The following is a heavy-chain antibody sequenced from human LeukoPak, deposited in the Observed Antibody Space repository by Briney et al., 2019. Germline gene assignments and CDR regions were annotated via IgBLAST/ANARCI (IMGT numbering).Heavy chain of an antibody. V-gene: IGHV3-48*01. CDR2: ISSSSSTI. D-gene: IGHD1-20*01. J-gene: IGHJ3*02. Sequence: GGSLRLSCAASGFTFSSYSMNWVRQAPGKGLEWVSYISSSSSTIYYADSVKGRFTISRDNAMNSLYLQMNSLRAEDTAVYYCARLTRENNWNDPDAFDIWGQGTMVTVSS. CDR3: ARLTRENNWNDPDAFDI. CDR1: GFTFSSYS.